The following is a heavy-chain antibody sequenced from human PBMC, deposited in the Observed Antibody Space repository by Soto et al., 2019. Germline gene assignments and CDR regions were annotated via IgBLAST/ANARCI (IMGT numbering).Heavy chain of an antibody. Sequence: GGSLRLSCAASGFTFSTYAMSWVRQAPGKGLEWVSSTSYDGGATYYADSVKGRFTFSGDNSRDTLYLQMNSLRADDTAVYYCARVGVSSNSDYWGQGTLVTVSS. V-gene: IGHV3-23*01. D-gene: IGHD3-16*01. CDR3: ARVGVSSNSDY. CDR1: GFTFSTYA. CDR2: TSYDGGAT. J-gene: IGHJ4*02.